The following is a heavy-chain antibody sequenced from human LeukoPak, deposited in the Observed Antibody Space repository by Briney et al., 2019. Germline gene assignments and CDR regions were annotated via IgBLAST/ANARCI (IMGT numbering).Heavy chain of an antibody. CDR3: ARYYGDSGSQYYFDY. Sequence: GGSLRLSCAASGFTFSDAWMSWVRQAPGKGLEWVGRIKSKTDGGTTDCAAPVKGRFTISRDDSKNTLYLQMNSLKIEDTAVYYCARYYGDSGSQYYFDYWGQGTLVTVSS. V-gene: IGHV3-15*01. CDR2: IKSKTDGGTT. D-gene: IGHD3-22*01. CDR1: GFTFSDAW. J-gene: IGHJ4*02.